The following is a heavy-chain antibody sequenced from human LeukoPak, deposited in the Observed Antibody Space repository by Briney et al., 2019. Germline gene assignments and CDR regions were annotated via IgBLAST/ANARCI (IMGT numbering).Heavy chain of an antibody. CDR1: GGSISSGDYY. Sequence: SETLSLTCTLSGGSISSGDYYWSWIRQPPGKGLEWIGYIYYSGSTYYNPSLKSRVTISVDTSKNQFSLKLSSVTAADTAVYYCARNPGFWSGYYTYWGQGTLVTVSS. J-gene: IGHJ4*02. D-gene: IGHD3-3*01. CDR3: ARNPGFWSGYYTY. V-gene: IGHV4-30-4*08. CDR2: IYYSGST.